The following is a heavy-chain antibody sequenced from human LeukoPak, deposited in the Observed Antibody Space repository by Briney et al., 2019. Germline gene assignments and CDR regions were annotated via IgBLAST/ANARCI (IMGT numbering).Heavy chain of an antibody. CDR2: INHSGST. Sequence: PSETLSLTCAVYGGSFSGYYWSWIRQPPGKGLEWIGEINHSGSTNYNPSLKSRVTISVDTSKNQFSLKLSSVTAADTAVYYCARHTGGSYYRSYYYYMDVWGKGTTVTISS. CDR3: ARHTGGSYYRSYYYYMDV. CDR1: GGSFSGYY. V-gene: IGHV4-34*01. J-gene: IGHJ6*03. D-gene: IGHD1-26*01.